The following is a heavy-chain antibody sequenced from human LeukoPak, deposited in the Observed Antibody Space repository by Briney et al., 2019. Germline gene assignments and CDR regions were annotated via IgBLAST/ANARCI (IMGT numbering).Heavy chain of an antibody. CDR3: ARDSEAGTAYYYMDV. CDR2: INPNNGGT. D-gene: IGHD6-19*01. J-gene: IGHJ6*03. Sequence: ASVKVSCKASGYTFTGYYIHWVRQAPGQGLEWMGWINPNNGGTNYAQKFQGRVTMTRDTSISTAYMELSRLGSDDTAVYYCARDSEAGTAYYYMDVWGKGTTVTVSS. V-gene: IGHV1-2*02. CDR1: GYTFTGYY.